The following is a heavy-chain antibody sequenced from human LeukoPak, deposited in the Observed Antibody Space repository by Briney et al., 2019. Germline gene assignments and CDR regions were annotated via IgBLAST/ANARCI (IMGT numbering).Heavy chain of an antibody. CDR3: ARDYYDSSGLLGY. CDR2: IIPILGIA. CDR1: GGTFSSYA. D-gene: IGHD3-22*01. V-gene: IGHV1-69*04. Sequence: GASVKVSCKASGGTFSSYAISWVRQAPGQGLEWMGRIIPILGIANYAQKFQGRVTITADKSTSTAYMELSSLRSEDTAVYYCARDYYDSSGLLGYWGQGTLVTVSS. J-gene: IGHJ4*02.